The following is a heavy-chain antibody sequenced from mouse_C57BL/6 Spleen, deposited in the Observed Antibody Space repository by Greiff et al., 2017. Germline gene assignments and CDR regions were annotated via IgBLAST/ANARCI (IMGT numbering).Heavy chain of an antibody. D-gene: IGHD2-4*01. J-gene: IGHJ1*03. Sequence: QVQLQQSGAELVKPGASVKISCKASGYAFSSYWMNWVKQRPGKGLEWIGQIYPGDGDTNYNGKFKGKATLTADKSSSTAYMQLSSLTSEDSAVYFCARGGRDYDWYFDVWGTGTTVAVSS. CDR1: GYAFSSYW. CDR3: ARGGRDYDWYFDV. V-gene: IGHV1-80*01. CDR2: IYPGDGDT.